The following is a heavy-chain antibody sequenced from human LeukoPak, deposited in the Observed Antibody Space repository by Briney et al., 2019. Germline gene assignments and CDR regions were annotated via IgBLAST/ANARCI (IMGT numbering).Heavy chain of an antibody. J-gene: IGHJ4*02. CDR1: GYTFTGYY. CDR2: INPNSGGT. V-gene: IGHV1-2*02. D-gene: IGHD2-2*01. CDR3: ARDQKWGEVPAVTIDY. Sequence: ASVKVSCKASGYTFTGYYMHWVRQAPGQGLEWMGWINPNSGGTNYAQKFQGRVTMTRDTSISTAYMELSRLRSDDTAVYYCARDQKWGEVPAVTIDYWGQGTLVTVSS.